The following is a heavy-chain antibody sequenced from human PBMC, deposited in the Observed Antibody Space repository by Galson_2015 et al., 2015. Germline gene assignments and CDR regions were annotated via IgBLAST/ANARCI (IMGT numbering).Heavy chain of an antibody. J-gene: IGHJ4*02. V-gene: IGHV1-3*01. CDR3: ARVGARTESFDY. D-gene: IGHD1-26*01. Sequence: SVKVSCKASGYTFTSYAMHWVRQAPGQRLEWMGWINAGNGNTKYSQKFQGRVTITRDTSASTAYMELSSLRSEDTAVYYCARVGARTESFDYWGQGTLVTVSS. CDR2: INAGNGNT. CDR1: GYTFTSYA.